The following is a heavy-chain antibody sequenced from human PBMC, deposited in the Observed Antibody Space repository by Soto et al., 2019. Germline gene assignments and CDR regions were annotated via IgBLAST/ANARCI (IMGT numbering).Heavy chain of an antibody. CDR1: GGSISSGGYY. CDR3: ARDGYCSGGSCYSSPWVNWFDP. V-gene: IGHV4-31*03. Sequence: QVQLQESGPGLVKPSQTLSLTCTVSGGSISSGGYYWSWIRQHPGKGLEWIGYIYYSGSTYYNPSLKSRVTISVDTSKNQCSLKLSSVTASDTAVYYCARDGYCSGGSCYSSPWVNWFDPWGQGTLVTVSS. D-gene: IGHD2-15*01. CDR2: IYYSGST. J-gene: IGHJ5*02.